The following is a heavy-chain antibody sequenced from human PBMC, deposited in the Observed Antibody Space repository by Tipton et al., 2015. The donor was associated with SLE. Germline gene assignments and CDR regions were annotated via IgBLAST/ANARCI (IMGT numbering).Heavy chain of an antibody. D-gene: IGHD3-10*01. V-gene: IGHV4-39*07. Sequence: TPSLTCTVSGGSISSSSYYWGWIRQPPGKGLEWIGSIYYSGSTYYNPSLKSRVTISVDTSKNQFSLKLSSVTAADTAVYYCARVKGVRGWFDPWGQGTLVTVSS. J-gene: IGHJ5*02. CDR3: ARVKGVRGWFDP. CDR1: GGSISSSSYY. CDR2: IYYSGST.